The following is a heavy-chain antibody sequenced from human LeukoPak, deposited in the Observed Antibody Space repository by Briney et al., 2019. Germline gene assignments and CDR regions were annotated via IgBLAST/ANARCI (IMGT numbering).Heavy chain of an antibody. CDR3: ARFDAMGY. Sequence: PGGSLRLSCVASGFTLSFYSMNCFREAPGGGREWVSYFSTTSNTIYYADSVKGRFTISRDNAKNTLYLQKNRLRDEDTALSYCARFDAMGYWGQRNLVTVSS. V-gene: IGHV3-48*02. J-gene: IGHJ4*02. D-gene: IGHD3-9*01. CDR1: GFTLSFYS. CDR2: FSTTSNTI.